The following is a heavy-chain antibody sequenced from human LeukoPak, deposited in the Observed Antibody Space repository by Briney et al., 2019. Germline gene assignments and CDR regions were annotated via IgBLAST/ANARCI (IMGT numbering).Heavy chain of an antibody. J-gene: IGHJ5*02. CDR1: GGTFSSYA. D-gene: IGHD2-2*02. V-gene: IGHV1-69*13. Sequence: SVKVSCKASGGTFSSYAISWVRQAPGQGLEWMGGIIPIFGTANYAQKFQGRVTITADESTSTAYMELSSLRSEDTAVYYCARDVGPFFGLTGQLLYGSWFDPWGQGTLVTVSS. CDR2: IIPIFGTA. CDR3: ARDVGPFFGLTGQLLYGSWFDP.